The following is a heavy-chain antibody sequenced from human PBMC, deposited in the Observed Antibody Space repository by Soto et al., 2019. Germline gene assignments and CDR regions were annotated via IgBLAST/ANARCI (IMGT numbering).Heavy chain of an antibody. CDR3: ARGSSGSLTYYYYGMDV. J-gene: IGHJ6*02. CDR2: IIPIFGTA. Sequence: QVQLVQSGAEEKKPGSSVKVSCKASGGTFSSYAISWVRQAPGQGLEWMGGIIPIFGTANYAQKFQGRVTNTADESTSTAYMELSSLRSEDTAVYYCARGSSGSLTYYYYGMDVWGQGTTVTVSS. D-gene: IGHD1-26*01. V-gene: IGHV1-69*01. CDR1: GGTFSSYA.